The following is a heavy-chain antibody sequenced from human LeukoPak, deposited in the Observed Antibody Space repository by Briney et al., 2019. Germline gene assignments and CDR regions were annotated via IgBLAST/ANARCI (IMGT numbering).Heavy chain of an antibody. D-gene: IGHD2-2*01. V-gene: IGHV3-23*01. J-gene: IGHJ4*02. CDR1: GFTFSSYG. Sequence: PGGSLRLSCAASGFTFSSYGISWVRQAPGKGLEWVSAMSGNGDTTYYADSVKGRFTVSRDNSKNKLFLQMNSLRAEDTAVYYCASGGGYCSTTSCYVLYYWGQGALVTVSS. CDR3: ASGGGYCSTTSCYVLYY. CDR2: MSGNGDTT.